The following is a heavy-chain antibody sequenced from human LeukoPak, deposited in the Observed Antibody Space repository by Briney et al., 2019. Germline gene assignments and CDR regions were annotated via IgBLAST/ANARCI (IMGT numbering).Heavy chain of an antibody. Sequence: GGSLRLSCAASGFTFSTYWMNWVRQAPGKGLEWLANINQDGSDKYYVDSVRGRFTISRDNAKRSLYLQMSSLRAEDTAVYFCTSGDYVDYWGQGTLVTVSS. J-gene: IGHJ4*02. V-gene: IGHV3-7*03. D-gene: IGHD4-17*01. CDR1: GFTFSTYW. CDR2: INQDGSDK. CDR3: TSGDYVDY.